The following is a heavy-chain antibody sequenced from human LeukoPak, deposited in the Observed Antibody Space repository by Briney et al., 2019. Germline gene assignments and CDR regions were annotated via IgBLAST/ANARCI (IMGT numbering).Heavy chain of an antibody. CDR3: ARDNSIADRGWWFDP. J-gene: IGHJ5*02. D-gene: IGHD4-23*01. V-gene: IGHV1-46*01. Sequence: AASVKVSCKASGYIFTNHYMHWVRQAPGQGLERMGLINPSGSSTLYTEKFRGRIIMTRDMSTATDYMELSSLRSEDTAVYYCARDNSIADRGWWFDPWGQGTLVTVSS. CDR1: GYIFTNHY. CDR2: INPSGSST.